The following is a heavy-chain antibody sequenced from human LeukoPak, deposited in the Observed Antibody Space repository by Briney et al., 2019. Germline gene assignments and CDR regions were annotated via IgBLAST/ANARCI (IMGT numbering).Heavy chain of an antibody. Sequence: GGSLRLSCAPSSPTFSTAWMSWVRQAPGKGLEWVGRIKRNADGGTTDYAAPVKGRFMTRREDSKNTINEQISSRKNKDTGVYCCLDHYSMDVWGQGTTVTVSS. CDR3: LDHYSMDV. V-gene: IGHV3-15*01. CDR1: SPTFSTAW. J-gene: IGHJ6*02. CDR2: IKRNADGGTT.